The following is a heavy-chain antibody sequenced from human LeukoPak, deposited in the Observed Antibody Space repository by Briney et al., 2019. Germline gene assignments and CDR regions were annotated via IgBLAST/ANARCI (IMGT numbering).Heavy chain of an antibody. CDR3: ARRRRSGHYDGNQGAFDI. CDR2: IYPGDSDT. J-gene: IGHJ3*02. CDR1: GYSFTSYW. D-gene: IGHD3-22*01. Sequence: GESLKISCKGSGYSFTSYWIGWVRQMPGKGLEWMGIIYPGDSDTRYSPSFQGQVTISADKSISTAYLQWSSLKASDTAMYYCARRRRSGHYDGNQGAFDIWGQGTMVTVSS. V-gene: IGHV5-51*01.